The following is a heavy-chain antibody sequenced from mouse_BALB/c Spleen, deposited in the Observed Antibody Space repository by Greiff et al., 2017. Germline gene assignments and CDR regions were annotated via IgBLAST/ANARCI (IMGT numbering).Heavy chain of an antibody. CDR3: ARSGYGSSFFDY. V-gene: IGHV1S33*01. CDR2: IYPGDGST. J-gene: IGHJ2*01. Sequence: VVKPGAFVKLSCKASGYTFTSYDINWVKQRPGQGLEWIGWIYPGDGSTKYNEKFKGKATLTADKSSSTAYMQLSSLTSENSAVYFCARSGYGSSFFDYWGQGTTLTVSS. CDR1: GYTFTSYD. D-gene: IGHD1-1*01.